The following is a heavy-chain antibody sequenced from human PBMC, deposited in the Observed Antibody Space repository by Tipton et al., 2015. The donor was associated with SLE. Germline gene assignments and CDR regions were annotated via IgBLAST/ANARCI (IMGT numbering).Heavy chain of an antibody. J-gene: IGHJ4*02. D-gene: IGHD5-18*01. V-gene: IGHV4-59*12. CDR3: ARGSYGLGTRGFDY. Sequence: LRLSCSIFDGSIDIYYWHWIRQAPGKGLEWIGFIHHSGSTNYNPSLMSRVTMSVDTSKNQFSLKLNSVTAADTAVYYCARGSYGLGTRGFDYWGQGTLVTVSS. CDR1: DGSIDIYY. CDR2: IHHSGST.